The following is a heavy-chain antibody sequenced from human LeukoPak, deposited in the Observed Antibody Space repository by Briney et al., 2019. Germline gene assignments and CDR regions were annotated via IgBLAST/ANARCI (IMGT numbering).Heavy chain of an antibody. CDR3: ARDAEYSSSLYYYYGMDV. CDR1: GFTFSSYD. CDR2: IWYDGSNK. D-gene: IGHD6-6*01. J-gene: IGHJ6*02. V-gene: IGHV3-33*01. Sequence: GGSLRLSCAASGFTFSSYDMHWVRQAPGKGLEWVAVIWYDGSNKYYADSVKGRFTISRDNSKNTLYLQMNSLRAEDTAVYYCARDAEYSSSLYYYYGMDVWGQGTSVTVSS.